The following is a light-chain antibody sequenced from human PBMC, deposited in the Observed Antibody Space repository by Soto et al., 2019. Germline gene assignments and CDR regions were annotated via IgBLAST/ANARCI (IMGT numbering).Light chain of an antibody. V-gene: IGKV1-8*01. Sequence: AILMTQSPSSLSASTGDRVSITCRASHVGIIYLAWYQQKPGKAPKLLIYAASTLQSWVPSRFSGSRSGTEIPPTNSSLQPDDFATHYFQQYNSYSVTFGQGTKVDNK. J-gene: IGKJ1*01. CDR2: AAS. CDR1: HVGIIY. CDR3: QQYNSYSVT.